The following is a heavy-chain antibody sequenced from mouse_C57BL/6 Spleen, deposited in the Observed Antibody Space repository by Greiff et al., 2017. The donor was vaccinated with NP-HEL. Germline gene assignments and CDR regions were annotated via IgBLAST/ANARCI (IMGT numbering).Heavy chain of an antibody. CDR3: ARRGIYYYGSSYGYFDV. CDR1: GFTFSDSG. J-gene: IGHJ1*03. V-gene: IGHV5-17*01. D-gene: IGHD1-1*01. CDR2: ISSGSITI. Sequence: EVKLVESGGGLVKPGGSLKLSCAASGFTFSDSGMHWVRQAPEKGLEWVAYISSGSITIYYADTVKGRVTISRDNAKHTLFLQMTSLRSEDTAMYYCARRGIYYYGSSYGYFDVWGTGTTVTVSS.